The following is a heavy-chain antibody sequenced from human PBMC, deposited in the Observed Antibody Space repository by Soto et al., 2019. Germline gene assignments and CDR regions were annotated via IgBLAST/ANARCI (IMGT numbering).Heavy chain of an antibody. V-gene: IGHV4-39*01. CDR2: IYYSGST. D-gene: IGHD1-20*01. CDR3: FGMRTPENYFDY. CDR1: GGSISSSSYY. Sequence: SETLSLTCTVSGGSISSSSYYWGWIRQPPGKGLEWIGSIYYSGSTYYNPSLKSRVTISVDTSKNQFSLKLSSVTAADTAVYYCFGMRTPENYFDYWGQGTLVTVSS. J-gene: IGHJ4*02.